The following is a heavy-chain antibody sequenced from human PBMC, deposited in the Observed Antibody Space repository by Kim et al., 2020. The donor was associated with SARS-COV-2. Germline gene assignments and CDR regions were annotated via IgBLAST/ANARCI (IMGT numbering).Heavy chain of an antibody. CDR3: ARGWYYGNGTDV. V-gene: IGHV5-51*01. Sequence: GESLKISCKGSGFKFTDYWIAWVRQMPGKGLEWMGIIYPGDSETRYSPSFRGQVTISADKSTAYLQWNRLKASDTAKYYCARGWYYGNGTDVWGQGTTVIVSS. CDR1: GFKFTDYW. CDR2: IYPGDSET. J-gene: IGHJ6*02. D-gene: IGHD3-3*01.